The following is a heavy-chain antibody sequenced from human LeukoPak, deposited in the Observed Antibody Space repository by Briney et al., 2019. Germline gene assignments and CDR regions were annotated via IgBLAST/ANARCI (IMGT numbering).Heavy chain of an antibody. Sequence: PGGSLRLSCAASGFTFSSYGMNWVRQAPGKGQEWVSSISSRSSYIYYADSVKGRFTISRDNAKNSLYLQLNSLRAEDTAVYYCARQYYDIWSGYYTADYYFDDWGQGTLVTVSS. CDR2: ISSRSSYI. CDR3: ARQYYDIWSGYYTADYYFDD. D-gene: IGHD3-3*01. J-gene: IGHJ4*02. V-gene: IGHV3-21*06. CDR1: GFTFSSYG.